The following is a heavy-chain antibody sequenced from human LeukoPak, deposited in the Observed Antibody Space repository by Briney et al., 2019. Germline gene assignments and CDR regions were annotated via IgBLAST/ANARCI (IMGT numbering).Heavy chain of an antibody. V-gene: IGHV3-30*18. D-gene: IGHD3-10*01. CDR3: GKDYGSGSYFHDAFDI. J-gene: IGHJ3*02. CDR1: GFTFNSYG. CDR2: ISYDGSNK. Sequence: GRSLRLSCAASGFTFNSYGMHWVRQAPGKGLEWVAVISYDGSNKHYADSVKGRFSISRDNSKNTLYLQMNSLRAEDTAVYYCGKDYGSGSYFHDAFDIWGQGTMVTVSS.